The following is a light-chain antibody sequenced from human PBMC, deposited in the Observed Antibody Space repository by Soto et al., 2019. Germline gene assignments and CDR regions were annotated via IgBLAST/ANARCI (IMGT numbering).Light chain of an antibody. Sequence: DIVVTQSTYSLAVSLGERATINCKSSQSVLYSSNNKNYLAWYQQKPGQPPKLLIYWASTRESGVPDRFSGSGSGTDFTLTISSLQAEDVAVYYCQQYYSTPPAFGGGTKVDI. CDR2: WAS. J-gene: IGKJ4*01. CDR1: QSVLYSSNNKNY. CDR3: QQYYSTPPA. V-gene: IGKV4-1*01.